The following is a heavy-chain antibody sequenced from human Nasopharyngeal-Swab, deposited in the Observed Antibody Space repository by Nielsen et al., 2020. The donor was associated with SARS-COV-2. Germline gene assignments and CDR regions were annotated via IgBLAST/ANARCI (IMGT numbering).Heavy chain of an antibody. CDR2: IYYSGST. D-gene: IGHD5-24*01. V-gene: IGHV4-39*01. CDR1: RGFISSSSYY. J-gene: IGHJ4*02. CDR3: ARQAYRRWLQLRAHFDY. Sequence: SETLSLTCTVSRGFISSSSYYWGWIRQPPGKGLEWIGSIYYSGSTYYNPSLKSRVTISVDTSKNQFSLKLSSVTAADTAVYYCARQAYRRWLQLRAHFDYWGQGTLVTVSS.